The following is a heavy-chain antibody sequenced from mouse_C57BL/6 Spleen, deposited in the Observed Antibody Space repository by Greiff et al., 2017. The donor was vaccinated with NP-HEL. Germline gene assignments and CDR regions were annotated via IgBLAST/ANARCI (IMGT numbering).Heavy chain of an antibody. CDR3: ARGGDYYGSILYYAMDY. Sequence: ESGPGLVKPSQSLSLTCSVTGYSITSGYYWNWIRQFPGNKLEWMGYISYDGSNNYNPSLKNRISITRDTSKNQFFLKLNSVTTEDTATYYCARGGDYYGSILYYAMDYWGQGTSVTVSS. V-gene: IGHV3-6*01. CDR1: GYSITSGYY. CDR2: ISYDGSN. J-gene: IGHJ4*01. D-gene: IGHD1-1*01.